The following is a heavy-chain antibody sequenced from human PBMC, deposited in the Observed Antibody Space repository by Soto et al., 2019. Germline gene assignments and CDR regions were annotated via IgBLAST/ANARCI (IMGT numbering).Heavy chain of an antibody. CDR3: ARLPTRDGYNRPGRDY. CDR2: IYYSGST. V-gene: IGHV4-31*03. Sequence: PSETLSLTCTVSGGSISSGGYYWSWIRQHPGKGLEWIGYIYYSGSTDYNPSLQSRVTISVDTSKNQFSLKLSSVTAADTAVYYCARLPTRDGYNRPGRDYWGRGTLVTVSS. CDR1: GGSISSGGYY. J-gene: IGHJ4*02. D-gene: IGHD6-25*01.